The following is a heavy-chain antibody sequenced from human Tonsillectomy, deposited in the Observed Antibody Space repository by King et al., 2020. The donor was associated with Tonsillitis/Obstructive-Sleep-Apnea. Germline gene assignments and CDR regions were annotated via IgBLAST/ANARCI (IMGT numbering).Heavy chain of an antibody. V-gene: IGHV3-9*01. CDR3: AKDMGWDIVATGDY. CDR2: ISWNSGSI. Sequence: VQLVESGGGLVQPGRSLRLSCAASGFTFDDYAMHWVRQAPGKGLEWVSGISWNSGSIGYADSVKGRFTISRDNAKNSLYLQMNSLRAEDTALYYCAKDMGWDIVATGDYWGQGTLVTVSS. J-gene: IGHJ4*02. CDR1: GFTFDDYA. D-gene: IGHD5-12*01.